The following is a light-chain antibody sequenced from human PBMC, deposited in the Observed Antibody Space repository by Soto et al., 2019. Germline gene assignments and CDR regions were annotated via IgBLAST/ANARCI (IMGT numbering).Light chain of an antibody. CDR2: HAS. CDR3: QQSSRLPP. V-gene: IGKV1-39*01. Sequence: DIQLTQSPSSLSASVGDRVTITCRSSQNINTYLNWYQQRPGEPPKLLIYHASSLKSGVPSRFSGSASGTAFTITSSSLQPEDFGTYYCQQSSRLPPFGGGTKLDIK. CDR1: QNINTY. J-gene: IGKJ4*01.